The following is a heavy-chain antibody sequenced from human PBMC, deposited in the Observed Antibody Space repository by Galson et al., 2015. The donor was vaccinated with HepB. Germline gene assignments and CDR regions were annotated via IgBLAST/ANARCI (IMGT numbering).Heavy chain of an antibody. J-gene: IGHJ4*02. CDR1: GFTFSSYA. D-gene: IGHD3-10*01. CDR2: IGGSGGST. CDR3: AKVGYGSGSQNHRIFDY. Sequence: SLRLSCAASGFTFSSYAMSWVRQAPGKGLEWVSAIGGSGGSTYYADSVKGRFTISRDNSKNTLYLQMNSLRAEDTAVYYCAKVGYGSGSQNHRIFDYWGQATLVTVSS. V-gene: IGHV3-23*01.